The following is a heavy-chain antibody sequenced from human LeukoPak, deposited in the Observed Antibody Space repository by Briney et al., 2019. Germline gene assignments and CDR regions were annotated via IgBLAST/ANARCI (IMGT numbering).Heavy chain of an antibody. J-gene: IGHJ4*02. D-gene: IGHD3-22*01. CDR3: TADSGGFYGFDY. CDR1: GFSFSRSS. V-gene: IGHV3-73*01. CDR2: IITRPNNYAT. Sequence: GGSLRLSCAASGFSFSRSSIHWVRQASGKGLEWLGRIITRPNNYATTYSASVEGRFTISRDDSRNTAYLQMNSLKAEDTALYYCTADSGGFYGFDYWGQGTLVIVSS.